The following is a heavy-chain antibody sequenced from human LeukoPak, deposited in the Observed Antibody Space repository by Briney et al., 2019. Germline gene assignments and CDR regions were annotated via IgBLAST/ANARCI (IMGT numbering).Heavy chain of an antibody. CDR3: ARVPASGGSAY. D-gene: IGHD2-15*01. CDR1: GFTFSSYW. V-gene: IGHV3-74*01. Sequence: GGSLRLSCAASGFTFSSYWMHWARQAPGKGLVWVSRINSDGSSTSYADSVKGRFTISRDNAKNTLYLQMNSLRAEDTAVYYCARVPASGGSAYWGQGTLVTVSS. J-gene: IGHJ4*02. CDR2: INSDGSST.